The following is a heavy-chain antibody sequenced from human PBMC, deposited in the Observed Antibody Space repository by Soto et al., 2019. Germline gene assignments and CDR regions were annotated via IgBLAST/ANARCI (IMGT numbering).Heavy chain of an antibody. D-gene: IGHD1-26*01. CDR2: IGPESGAT. CDR3: GRGRSGQIVVFY. Sequence: ASVKVSCKASGYTFTGHYIHWVRQAPEQGPEWMGEIGPESGATRYAQKFQGRVTMTGDMSITTVYMELNNLSPDDTAVYYCGRGRSGQIVVFYWGQGTPVTVSS. V-gene: IGHV1-2*02. J-gene: IGHJ4*02. CDR1: GYTFTGHY.